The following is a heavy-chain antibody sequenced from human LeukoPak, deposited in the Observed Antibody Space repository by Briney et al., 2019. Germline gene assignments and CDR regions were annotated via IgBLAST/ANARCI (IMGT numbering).Heavy chain of an antibody. D-gene: IGHD6-19*01. Sequence: SETLSLTCAVYGGSFSGYYWSWIRQPPGKGLEWIGEINHSGSTNYNPSLKSRVTISVDTSKNQFSLELSSVTAADTAVYYCARARYSGWDTTYFDYWGQGTLVTVSS. V-gene: IGHV4-34*01. CDR2: INHSGST. CDR3: ARARYSGWDTTYFDY. CDR1: GGSFSGYY. J-gene: IGHJ4*02.